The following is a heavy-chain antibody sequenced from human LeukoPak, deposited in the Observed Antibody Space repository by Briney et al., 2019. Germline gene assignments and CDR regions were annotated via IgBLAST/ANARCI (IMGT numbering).Heavy chain of an antibody. CDR2: IRHDGSIK. V-gene: IGHV3-30*02. Sequence: GGSLRLSCAASGFMFSTYGMYWVRQAPGEGLEWVAFIRHDGSIKNYADSVKGRSTISRDNSKNTLYLQMNSLRAEDTAVYYCAKDSLADIDYWGQGTLVTVSS. CDR1: GFMFSTYG. J-gene: IGHJ4*02. CDR3: AKDSLADIDY. D-gene: IGHD3-16*01.